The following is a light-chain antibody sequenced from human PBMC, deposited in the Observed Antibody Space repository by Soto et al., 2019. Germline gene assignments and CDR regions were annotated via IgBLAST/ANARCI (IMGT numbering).Light chain of an antibody. V-gene: IGLV2-14*01. CDR1: SSDVGGYNY. J-gene: IGLJ1*01. CDR2: DVS. CDR3: SSYTSSSTLV. Sequence: QSALTQPASVSGAPGQSITISCTGTSSDVGGYNYVSWYQQHPGKAPKLMIYDVSNRPSGVSNRVSGSKSGNTASLTISGLQAEDEADYDCSSYTSSSTLVFATGTKLTVL.